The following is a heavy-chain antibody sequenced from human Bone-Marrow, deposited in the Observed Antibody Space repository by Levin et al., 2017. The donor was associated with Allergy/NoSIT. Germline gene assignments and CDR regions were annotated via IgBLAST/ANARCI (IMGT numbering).Heavy chain of an antibody. J-gene: IGHJ4*02. CDR1: GFTFSSYA. CDR2: ISGRGGST. Sequence: PGGSLRLSCAASGFTFSSYAMRGGRQAQGKGREGGSDISGRGGSTDYADAVKGRFTISRDNSKNTLYLQMNSLRAEDTAVYYCAKGGARQGTYDFWSGLPFDYWGQGTLVTVSS. D-gene: IGHD3-3*01. CDR3: AKGGARQGTYDFWSGLPFDY. V-gene: IGHV3-23*01.